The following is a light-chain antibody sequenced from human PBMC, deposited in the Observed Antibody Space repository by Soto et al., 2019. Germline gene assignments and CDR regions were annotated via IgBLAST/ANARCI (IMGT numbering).Light chain of an antibody. CDR2: AAS. J-gene: IGKJ3*01. CDR3: QKCNSAPFT. CDR1: QGIYNY. Sequence: DTQMTQSPSSLSASVGDRVTITCRASQGIYNYLAWYQQKPGKVPKIMIYAASSLVSGVPARFGGSGSGTEFTLTISSLQPEDVATYYCQKCNSAPFTFGPGTKVDIK. V-gene: IGKV1-27*01.